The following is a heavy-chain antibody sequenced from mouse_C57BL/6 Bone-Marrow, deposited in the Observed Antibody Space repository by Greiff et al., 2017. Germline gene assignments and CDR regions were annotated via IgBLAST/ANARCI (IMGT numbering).Heavy chain of an antibody. Sequence: EVKLVESGPGLVKPSQSLSLTCSVTGYSITSGYYWNWIRQFPGNKLEWMGYISYDGSNNYNPSLKNRISITRDTSKNQFFLKLNSVTTEDTATYYCAREGPLGYWGQGTTLTVSS. CDR3: AREGPLGY. V-gene: IGHV3-6*01. CDR2: ISYDGSN. J-gene: IGHJ2*01. CDR1: GYSITSGYY. D-gene: IGHD4-1*01.